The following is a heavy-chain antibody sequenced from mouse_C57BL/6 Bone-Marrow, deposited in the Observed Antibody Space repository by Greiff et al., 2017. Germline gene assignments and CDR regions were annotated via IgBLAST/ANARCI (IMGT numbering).Heavy chain of an antibody. Sequence: QVQLKESGPGLVAPSQSLSITCTVSGFSLTSYGVHWVRPPPGKGLEWLVVIWSDGSTTYNSALKSRLSISKDNSKSQVFLKMNSLQTDDTAMYYCAREALNYYGYYYAMDYWGQGTSVTVSS. CDR3: AREALNYYGYYYAMDY. CDR2: IWSDGST. V-gene: IGHV2-6*03. D-gene: IGHD1-1*01. J-gene: IGHJ4*01. CDR1: GFSLTSYG.